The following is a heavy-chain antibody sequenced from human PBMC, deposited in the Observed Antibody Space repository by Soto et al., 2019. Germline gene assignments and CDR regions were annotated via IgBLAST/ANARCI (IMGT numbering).Heavy chain of an antibody. CDR3: ARSRFYGGNPYWLFDL. CDR2: INHSGST. J-gene: IGHJ2*01. CDR1: GGSFSGYY. Sequence: SETLSLTCAVYGGSFSGYYWSWIRQPPGKGLEWIGEINHSGSTNYNPSLKSRVTISVDTSKNQFSLKLSSVTAEDTAVYYCARSRFYGGNPYWLFDLWGRGTLVTVSS. V-gene: IGHV4-34*01. D-gene: IGHD4-17*01.